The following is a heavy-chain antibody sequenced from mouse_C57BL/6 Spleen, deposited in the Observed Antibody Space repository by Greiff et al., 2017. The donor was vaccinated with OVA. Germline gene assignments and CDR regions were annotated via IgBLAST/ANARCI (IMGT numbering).Heavy chain of an antibody. CDR2: INPNNGGT. Sequence: VQLKQSGPELVRPGASVKIPCKASGYTFTDYNMDWVKQSHGKSLEWIGDINPNNGGTISNQKFKGKATLTVDKSSSTAYMELRSLTSEDTAVYYCARTPLYYGSSHWYFDVWGTGTTVTVSS. CDR3: ARTPLYYGSSHWYFDV. V-gene: IGHV1-18*01. D-gene: IGHD1-1*01. J-gene: IGHJ1*03. CDR1: GYTFTDYN.